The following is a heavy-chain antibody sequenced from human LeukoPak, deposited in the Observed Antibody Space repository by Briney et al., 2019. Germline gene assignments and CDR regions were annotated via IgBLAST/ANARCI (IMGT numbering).Heavy chain of an antibody. CDR3: ASAYDDRSGSRFDH. CDR1: GGSISSSSYY. CDR2: IYYSGST. D-gene: IGHD3-22*01. V-gene: IGHV4-39*07. J-gene: IGHJ4*02. Sequence: PSETLTLTCTVSGGSISSSSYYWGWLRQPPGKGLEWIGSIYYSGSTYYNPSLESQVTISVDTSRNQFSLKVTSVTAADTAVYYCASAYDDRSGSRFDHWGQGTLVTVSS.